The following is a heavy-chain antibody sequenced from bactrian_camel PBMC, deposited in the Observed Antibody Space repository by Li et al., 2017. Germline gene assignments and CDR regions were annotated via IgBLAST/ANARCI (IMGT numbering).Heavy chain of an antibody. Sequence: HVQLVESGGGAVQAGGSLRLSCAASGYDASRNCLAWFRQAPGKERELVASIYAGNQGTVYVDSVKGRFTISMDANTLYLQMNSLTPENSAIYYCVAAPRYSTSCVEPLRTVWNYWGQGTQVTVS. V-gene: IGHV3S54*01. J-gene: IGHJ4*01. CDR1: GYDASRNC. CDR2: IYAGNQGT. CDR3: VAAPRYSTSCVEPLRTVWNY. D-gene: IGHD7*01.